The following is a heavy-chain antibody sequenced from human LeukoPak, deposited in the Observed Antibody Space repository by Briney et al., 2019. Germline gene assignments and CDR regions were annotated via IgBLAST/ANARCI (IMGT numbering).Heavy chain of an antibody. Sequence: ASVTVSRKASGYTFTSYYMHWVRQAPGQGLEWMGIINPSGGSTSYAQKFQGRVTMTRDMSTSTVYMELSSLRSEDTAVYYCAREVGGIGFDYWGQGTLVTVSS. CDR2: INPSGGST. CDR1: GYTFTSYY. D-gene: IGHD3-16*01. J-gene: IGHJ4*02. CDR3: AREVGGIGFDY. V-gene: IGHV1-46*01.